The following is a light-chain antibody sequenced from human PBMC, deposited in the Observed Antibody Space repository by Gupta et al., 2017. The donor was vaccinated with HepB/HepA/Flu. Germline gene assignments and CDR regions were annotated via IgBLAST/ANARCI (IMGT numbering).Light chain of an antibody. J-gene: IGKJ1*01. CDR3: QQSYSTPRT. CDR2: GAS. CDR1: QSIVNY. V-gene: IGKV1-39*01. Sequence: DIQMTQSPSSLSASVGDRVTIPCRASQSIVNYINWYQQKPGKAPNLLIYGASSLQRGVPTRFSGSGSGTGFTLTISRLQQEDFANYYCQQSYSTPRTFGEGTKVDIK.